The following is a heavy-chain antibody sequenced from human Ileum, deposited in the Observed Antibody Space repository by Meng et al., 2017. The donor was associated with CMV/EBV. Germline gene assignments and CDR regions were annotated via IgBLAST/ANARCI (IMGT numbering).Heavy chain of an antibody. CDR2: IHGGGGK. Sequence: QIPLKASGTTLVTPTQTLTLTCTFSGFSLTTNVESVGWLRQPPGKALEWLALIHGGGGKQYSPSLQSRLTATRDTSKNQVVLTMTNMDPVDTATYYCVHRYSSSSGQVSWGQGTLVTVSS. D-gene: IGHD6-6*01. J-gene: IGHJ5*02. V-gene: IGHV2-5*02. CDR3: VHRYSSSSGQVS. CDR1: GFSLTTNVES.